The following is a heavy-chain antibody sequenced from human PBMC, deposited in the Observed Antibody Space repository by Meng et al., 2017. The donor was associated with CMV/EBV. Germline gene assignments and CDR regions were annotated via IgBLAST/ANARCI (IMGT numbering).Heavy chain of an antibody. V-gene: IGHV4-4*07. Sequence: QGQVVESAPGLGKPSETLSLTCTVSGGSISSYYWSWIRQPAGKGLEWIGRIYTSGSTNYNPSLKSRVTMSVDTSKNQFSLKLSSVTAADTAVYYCAREIVVVPAAIDNWFDPWGQGTLVTVSS. CDR1: GGSISSYY. D-gene: IGHD2-2*02. J-gene: IGHJ5*02. CDR2: IYTSGST. CDR3: AREIVVVPAAIDNWFDP.